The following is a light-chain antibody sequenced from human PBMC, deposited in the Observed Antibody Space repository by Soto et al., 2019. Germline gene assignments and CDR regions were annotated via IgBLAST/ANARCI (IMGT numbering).Light chain of an antibody. CDR1: HSVSSSF. J-gene: IGKJ1*01. Sequence: EIVMTQSPATLSVSPGERATLSCRASHSVSSSFLAWYRQKPGQAPRLLIYGASSRATGIPDRFSGSGSGTNFTLTISRLEPEDFAVYYCQQYGGSPETFGQGTKVDIK. CDR2: GAS. V-gene: IGKV3-20*01. CDR3: QQYGGSPET.